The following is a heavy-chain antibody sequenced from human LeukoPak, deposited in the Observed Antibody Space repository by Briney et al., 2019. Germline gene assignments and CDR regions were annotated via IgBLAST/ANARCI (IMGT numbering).Heavy chain of an antibody. CDR2: IKQDGSEK. V-gene: IGHV3-7*01. J-gene: IGHJ6*02. CDR1: GFTFSSYW. Sequence: GGSLRLSCAASGFTFSSYWMSWVRQAPGKGLEWVANIKQDGSEKYYVDSVKGRFTISRDNAKNSLYLQMNSLRAEDTAVHYCARDGPRYYDILTGYYRGYYYYGMDVWGQGTTVTVSS. D-gene: IGHD3-9*01. CDR3: ARDGPRYYDILTGYYRGYYYYGMDV.